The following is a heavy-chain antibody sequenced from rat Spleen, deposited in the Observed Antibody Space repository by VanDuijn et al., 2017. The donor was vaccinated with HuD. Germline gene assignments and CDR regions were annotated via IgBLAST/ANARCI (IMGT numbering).Heavy chain of an antibody. CDR2: ISNTCGSI. J-gene: IGHJ3*01. V-gene: IGHV5-31*01. CDR1: GFTFNNYW. D-gene: IGHD1-1*01. Sequence: EVQQVESVGGLVQPGRSLKLSCVASGFTFNNYWMSWIRQAPGKWLEWVASISNTCGSIYYPDSVKGRFTSARHHTQNTLYLQMNSLRAEDTATYYCTTVLQGRGFAYWGQGTLVTVSS. CDR3: TTVLQGRGFAY.